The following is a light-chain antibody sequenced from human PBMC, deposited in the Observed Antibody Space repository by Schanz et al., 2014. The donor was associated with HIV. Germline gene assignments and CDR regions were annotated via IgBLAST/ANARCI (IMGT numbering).Light chain of an antibody. CDR2: DVS. V-gene: IGLV1-40*01. J-gene: IGLJ2*01. Sequence: QSVLTQPPSVSGAPGQRVTISCTGSGSNIGAGYDVNWYQQVPGTAPKLLIYDVSYRPSGVSNRFSGSKSGKTASLTISGLQAEDEADYYCSSYTTSSPRVFGGGTKLTVL. CDR1: GSNIGAGYD. CDR3: SSYTTSSPRV.